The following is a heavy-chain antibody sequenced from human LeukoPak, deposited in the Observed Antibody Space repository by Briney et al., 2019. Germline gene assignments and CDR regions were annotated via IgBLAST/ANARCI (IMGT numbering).Heavy chain of an antibody. D-gene: IGHD6-13*01. CDR2: INPSGGST. CDR1: GYTFTSYY. V-gene: IGHV1-46*01. CDR3: ARVAAAANWFDP. J-gene: IGHJ5*02. Sequence: ASVKVSCEASGYTFTSYYMHWVRQAPGQGLEWMGIINPSGGSTSYAQKFQGRVTMTRDTSTSTVYMELSSLRSEDTAVYYCARVAAAANWFDPWGQGTLVTVSS.